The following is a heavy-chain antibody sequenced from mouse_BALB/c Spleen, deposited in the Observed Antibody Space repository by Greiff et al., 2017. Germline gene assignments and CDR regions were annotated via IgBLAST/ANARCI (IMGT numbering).Heavy chain of an antibody. CDR3: DREGYGYDKKFAY. Sequence: VQLQQSGAELVRPGALVKLSCKASGFNIKDYYMHWVKQRPEQGLEWIGWIDPENGNTIYDPKFQGKASITADTSSNTAYLQLSSLTSEDTAVYYCDREGYGYDKKFAYWGQGTLVTVSA. D-gene: IGHD2-2*01. V-gene: IGHV14-1*02. J-gene: IGHJ3*01. CDR2: IDPENGNT. CDR1: GFNIKDYY.